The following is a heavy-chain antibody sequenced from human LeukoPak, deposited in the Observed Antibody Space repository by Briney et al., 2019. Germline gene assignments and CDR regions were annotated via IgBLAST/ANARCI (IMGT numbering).Heavy chain of an antibody. V-gene: IGHV3-7*01. CDR2: IKQDGSEK. D-gene: IGHD5-18*01. Sequence: PGGSLRLSCAASGFTFSSYWMSWVRQAPGKGLEWVANIKQDGSEKYYVDSVRGRFTISRDNAKNSLYLQMNSLRAEDTAVYFCARDGPGYSYGFGFYGMDVWGQGTTVTVSS. J-gene: IGHJ6*02. CDR1: GFTFSSYW. CDR3: ARDGPGYSYGFGFYGMDV.